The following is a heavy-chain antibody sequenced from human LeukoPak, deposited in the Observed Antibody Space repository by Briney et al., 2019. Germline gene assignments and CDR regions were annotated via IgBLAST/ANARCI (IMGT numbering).Heavy chain of an antibody. CDR1: GGSISSGGYY. Sequence: PSQTLSLTCTVSGGSISSGGYYWSWIRQPPGKGLEWIGYIYHSGSTYYNPSLKSRVTISVDTSKNQFSLKLSSVTAADTAVYYCAGTGYSSSWPNWFDPWGQGTLVTVSS. D-gene: IGHD6-13*01. CDR2: IYHSGST. V-gene: IGHV4-30-2*01. J-gene: IGHJ5*02. CDR3: AGTGYSSSWPNWFDP.